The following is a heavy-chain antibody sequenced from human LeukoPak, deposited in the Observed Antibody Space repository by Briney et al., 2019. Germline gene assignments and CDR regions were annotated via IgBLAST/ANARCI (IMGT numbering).Heavy chain of an antibody. V-gene: IGHV1-2*06. CDR3: ARESPYSGSYSFDY. CDR1: GGTFSSYA. D-gene: IGHD1-26*01. J-gene: IGHJ4*02. Sequence: ASVKVSCKASGGTFSSYAISWVRQAPGQGLEWMGRINPDSGGTNYAQKFQGRVTMTRDTSISTAYMELSRLRSDDTAVYYCARESPYSGSYSFDYWGQGTLVTVSS. CDR2: INPDSGGT.